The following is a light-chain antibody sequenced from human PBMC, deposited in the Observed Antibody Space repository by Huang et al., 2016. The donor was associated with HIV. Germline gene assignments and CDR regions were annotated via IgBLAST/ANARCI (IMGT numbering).Light chain of an antibody. CDR3: QQRSNWPPRVT. V-gene: IGKV3-11*01. Sequence: EIVLTQSPATLSLSPGERATLSCRASQSVSSYLAWYQQKPGQAPRLLIYDASNRATGIPARFIGSGSGTDFTLTISSLEPEDFAVYYCQQRSNWPPRVTFGQGTRLEI. CDR2: DAS. CDR1: QSVSSY. J-gene: IGKJ5*01.